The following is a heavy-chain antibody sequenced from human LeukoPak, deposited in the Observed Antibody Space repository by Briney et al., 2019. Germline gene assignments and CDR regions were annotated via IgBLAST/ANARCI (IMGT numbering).Heavy chain of an antibody. CDR1: GYTFNTYG. D-gene: IGHD3-22*01. J-gene: IGHJ5*02. V-gene: IGHV1-18*01. CDR3: AREGSLYDSGNYYLRWFDP. Sequence: ASVKASCKTSGYTFNTYGIAWVRQAPGQGLEWMGLISAYNGNTNYAQSLQDRVTMTTDTSTTTAYMELRSLRSDDTAVYYCAREGSLYDSGNYYLRWFDPWGQGTLVTVSS. CDR2: ISAYNGNT.